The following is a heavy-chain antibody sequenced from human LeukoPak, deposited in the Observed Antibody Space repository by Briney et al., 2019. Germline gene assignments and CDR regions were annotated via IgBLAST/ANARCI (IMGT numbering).Heavy chain of an antibody. D-gene: IGHD3-3*01. Sequence: PSETLSLTCTVSGGSISSYYWSWIRQPPGKGLEWIGCIYYSGSTNYNPSLKSRVTISVDTSKNQFSLKLSSVTAADTAVYYCARGSGYDFWSGYYKFDPWGQGTLVTVSS. J-gene: IGHJ5*02. CDR1: GGSISSYY. V-gene: IGHV4-59*08. CDR2: IYYSGST. CDR3: ARGSGYDFWSGYYKFDP.